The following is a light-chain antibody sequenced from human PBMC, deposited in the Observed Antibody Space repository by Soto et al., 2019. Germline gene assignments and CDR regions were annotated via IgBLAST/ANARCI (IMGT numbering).Light chain of an antibody. CDR2: GAS. Sequence: EIVLTQSPGTLSLSPGERATLSCRASQSVSSSYLAGYQQKPGQAPRLLIYGASSRSTGIPDRVSGSGSGSDFTLTISRLEPEDFAVYYCQQYGSSPLTFGGGNKVEIK. J-gene: IGKJ4*01. V-gene: IGKV3-20*01. CDR1: QSVSSSY. CDR3: QQYGSSPLT.